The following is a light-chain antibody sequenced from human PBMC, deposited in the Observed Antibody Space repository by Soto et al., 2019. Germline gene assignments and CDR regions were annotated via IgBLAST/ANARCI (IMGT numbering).Light chain of an antibody. CDR2: DAS. J-gene: IGKJ2*01. CDR1: QDIYNS. CDR3: QHYHFIPPRYE. Sequence: DIQMTQSPSSLSASVGDRVTITCQPSQDIYNSLHWYQQKPGKAPKLLIYDASNLQTGVPSRFSGSGSETDFTLNISSLQSEDLATYYCQHYHFIPPRYEFGQGTKV. V-gene: IGKV1-33*01.